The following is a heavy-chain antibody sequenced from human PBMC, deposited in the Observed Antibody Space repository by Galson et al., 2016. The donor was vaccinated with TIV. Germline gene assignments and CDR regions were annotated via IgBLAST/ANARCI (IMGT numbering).Heavy chain of an antibody. J-gene: IGHJ6*02. CDR2: ISGCGTRT. V-gene: IGHV3-74*03. CDR1: GFTISTYW. D-gene: IGHD5-18*01. CDR3: ARVPLDTDREYSYYYGLDV. Sequence: SLRLSCAASGFTISTYWLNWVRQAPGKGLEWVSRISGCGTRTKYRNSVKGRFTISRDNAKNTLYLQMNSLRADDTAVYYCARVPLDTDREYSYYYGLDVWGQGTTVTVPS.